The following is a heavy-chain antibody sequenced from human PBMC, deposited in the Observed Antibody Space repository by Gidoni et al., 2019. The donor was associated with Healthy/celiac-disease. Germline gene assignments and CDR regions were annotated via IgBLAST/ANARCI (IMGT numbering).Heavy chain of an antibody. Sequence: QVQLQQWGAGLLKPSETLSLTCAVYGGSFSGYYWSWIRQPPGKGLEWIGEINHSGSTNYNPSLKSRVTISVDTSKNQFSLKLSSVTAADTAVYYCARGRGPYGSGSYYNYWGQGTLVTVSS. D-gene: IGHD3-10*01. J-gene: IGHJ4*02. CDR1: GGSFSGYY. CDR3: ARGRGPYGSGSYYNY. CDR2: INHSGST. V-gene: IGHV4-34*01.